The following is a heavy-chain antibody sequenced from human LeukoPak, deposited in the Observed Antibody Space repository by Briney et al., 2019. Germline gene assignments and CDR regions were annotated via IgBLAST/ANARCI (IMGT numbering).Heavy chain of an antibody. Sequence: GGSLRLSCAASGFTVSSNYMSWVRQAPGKGLEWVSVIYSGGSTYYADSVKGRFTISRDNSKNTLYLQMNSLRAEDTAVYYCGRRRGMGSLDYWGQGTLVTVSS. CDR2: IYSGGST. D-gene: IGHD2-8*01. V-gene: IGHV3-53*01. J-gene: IGHJ4*02. CDR3: GRRRGMGSLDY. CDR1: GFTVSSNY.